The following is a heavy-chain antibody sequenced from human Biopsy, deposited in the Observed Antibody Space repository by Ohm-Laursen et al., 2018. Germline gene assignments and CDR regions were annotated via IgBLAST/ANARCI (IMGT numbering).Heavy chain of an antibody. V-gene: IGHV4-59*11. CDR1: GGSFTGHY. CDR2: ISHTGYS. D-gene: IGHD4-23*01. Sequence: TLSLTCTVSGGSFTGHYWSWIRQPPGKGLEWIGHISHTGYSSYKSSLKSRVTISLDTSRKHFSLRLTSLAAADTAVYYCARGSNEYGGLYFPHWGQGTLVTVSS. CDR3: ARGSNEYGGLYFPH. J-gene: IGHJ1*01.